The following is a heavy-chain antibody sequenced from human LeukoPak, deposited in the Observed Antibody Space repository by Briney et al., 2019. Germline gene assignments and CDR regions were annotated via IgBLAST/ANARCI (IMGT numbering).Heavy chain of an antibody. CDR1: GATLSSYA. D-gene: IGHD5-24*01. CDR3: ARGRWLQPTSFDY. CDR2: IIPIFGTA. V-gene: IGHV1-69*13. J-gene: IGHJ4*02. Sequence: ASVKVSCKASGATLSSYAISWVRQAPGQGLEWMGGIIPIFGTANYAQKFQGRVTITADESTSTAYMELSSLRSEDTAVYYCARGRWLQPTSFDYWGQGTLVTVSS.